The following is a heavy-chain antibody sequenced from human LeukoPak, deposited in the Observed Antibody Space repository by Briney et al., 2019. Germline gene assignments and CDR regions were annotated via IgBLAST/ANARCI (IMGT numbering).Heavy chain of an antibody. Sequence: GGSLRLSCAASGFTFSSYAMSWVRQAPGKGLEWVSGISGSGGSTYYADSVKGRFTISRDNSKNTVYLQMNSLRAEDTAVYYCAKEGYYASGTYRNWFDPWGQGTLVTVSS. CDR3: AKEGYYASGTYRNWFDP. J-gene: IGHJ5*02. D-gene: IGHD3-10*01. CDR1: GFTFSSYA. V-gene: IGHV3-23*01. CDR2: ISGSGGST.